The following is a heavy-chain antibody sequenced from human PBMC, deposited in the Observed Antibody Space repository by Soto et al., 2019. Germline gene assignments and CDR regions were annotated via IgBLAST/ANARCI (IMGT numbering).Heavy chain of an antibody. CDR2: IIPIFGTA. V-gene: IGHV1-69*13. J-gene: IGHJ4*02. D-gene: IGHD1-26*01. Sequence: SVKVSCKASGGTFSSYATSWVRQAPGQGLEWMGGIIPIFGTANYAQKFQGRVTITADESTSTAYMELSSLRSEDTAVYYCARESVGATTHFDYWGQGTLVTVSS. CDR3: ARESVGATTHFDY. CDR1: GGTFSSYA.